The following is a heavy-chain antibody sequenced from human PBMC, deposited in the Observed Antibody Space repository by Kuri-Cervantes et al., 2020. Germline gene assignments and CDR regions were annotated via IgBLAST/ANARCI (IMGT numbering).Heavy chain of an antibody. CDR2: VNHSGST. Sequence: SETLSLTCAVYGGSFSGYYWSWIRQPPGKGLEWIGEVNHSGSTNYNPSLKSRVAILVDTSKNQFSLKLSSVTAADTAVYYCARRGDYCSSTSCPPDYWGQGTLVTVSS. D-gene: IGHD2-2*01. J-gene: IGHJ4*02. CDR1: GGSFSGYY. CDR3: ARRGDYCSSTSCPPDY. V-gene: IGHV4-34*01.